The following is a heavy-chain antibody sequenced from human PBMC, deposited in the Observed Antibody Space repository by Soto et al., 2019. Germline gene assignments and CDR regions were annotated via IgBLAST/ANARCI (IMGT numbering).Heavy chain of an antibody. Sequence: QVQLVQSGAEVKKPGASVKVSCKASGYTFTSYYMHWVRQAPGQGLEWMGIINPSGGSTSYAQKFQGRVTMTRDTSTSTVYMELSSLRSEDTAVYFCARGAVVVTATNWFDPWGQGTLVTVSS. CDR3: ARGAVVVTATNWFDP. J-gene: IGHJ5*02. V-gene: IGHV1-46*01. CDR1: GYTFTSYY. D-gene: IGHD2-21*02. CDR2: INPSGGST.